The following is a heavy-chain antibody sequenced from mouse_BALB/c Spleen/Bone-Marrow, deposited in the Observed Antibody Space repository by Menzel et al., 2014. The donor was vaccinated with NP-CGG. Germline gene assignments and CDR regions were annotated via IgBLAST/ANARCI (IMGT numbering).Heavy chain of an antibody. Sequence: EVQLQQSGAELVRSGASVKLSCTASGLNIKDYYMHWVKQRPEQGLEWIGWIDPENGDTEYAPKFQGKATMTADTSSNTAYLQFSSLTSEDTAVYYCNAWGYVGYWGQGTTLTVSS. CDR3: NAWGYVGY. J-gene: IGHJ2*01. CDR2: IDPENGDT. CDR1: GLNIKDYY. V-gene: IGHV14-4*02.